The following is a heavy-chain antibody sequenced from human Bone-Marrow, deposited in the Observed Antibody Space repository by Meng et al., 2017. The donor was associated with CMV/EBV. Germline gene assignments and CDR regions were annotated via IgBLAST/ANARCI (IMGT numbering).Heavy chain of an antibody. Sequence: QVQLQESGPGLVKPSXXLSLPCTVSGGSISSGDYYWSWIRQPPGKGLEWIGYIYYSGSTYYNPSLKSRVTISVDTSKNQFSLKLSSVTAADTAVYYCARAGAARPFDYGGQGTLVTVSS. D-gene: IGHD6-6*01. CDR2: IYYSGST. V-gene: IGHV4-30-4*08. CDR1: GGSISSGDYY. J-gene: IGHJ4*02. CDR3: ARAGAARPFDY.